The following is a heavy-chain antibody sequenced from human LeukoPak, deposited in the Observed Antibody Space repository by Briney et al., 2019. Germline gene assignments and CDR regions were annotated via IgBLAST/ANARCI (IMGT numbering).Heavy chain of an antibody. V-gene: IGHV1-46*01. Sequence: ASVKVSCKASGYTFTSYYMHWVRQAPGQGLEWMEIINPSGGSTSYAQKFQGRVTMTRDTSTSTVYMELSSLRSEDTAVCYCARDPSDYDFWSGYRETGYQYYFDYWGQGTLVTVSS. CDR2: INPSGGST. CDR1: GYTFTSYY. D-gene: IGHD3-3*01. J-gene: IGHJ4*02. CDR3: ARDPSDYDFWSGYRETGYQYYFDY.